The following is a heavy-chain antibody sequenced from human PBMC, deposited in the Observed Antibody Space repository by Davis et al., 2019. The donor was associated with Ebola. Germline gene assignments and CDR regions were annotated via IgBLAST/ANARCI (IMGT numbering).Heavy chain of an antibody. Sequence: SVRGRFTISRDNSKNTLYLQMNSLRAEDTAVYYCAREERFLEWLEGNYYYGMDVWGQGTTVTVSS. D-gene: IGHD3-3*01. CDR3: AREERFLEWLEGNYYYGMDV. V-gene: IGHV3-30*01. J-gene: IGHJ6*02.